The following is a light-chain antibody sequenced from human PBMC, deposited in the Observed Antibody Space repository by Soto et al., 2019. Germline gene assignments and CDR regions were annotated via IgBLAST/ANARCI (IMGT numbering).Light chain of an antibody. Sequence: EIVLTQSPGTLSLSPGERATLSCRASQSVSSSYLAWYQQKPGQAPRLLIYGASNRATGIPDRFSGSGSGTEFTLTISSLQPDDFATYYCQQYNSYPGTFGQGTKVDI. CDR3: QQYNSYPGT. CDR1: QSVSSSY. V-gene: IGKV3-20*01. J-gene: IGKJ1*01. CDR2: GAS.